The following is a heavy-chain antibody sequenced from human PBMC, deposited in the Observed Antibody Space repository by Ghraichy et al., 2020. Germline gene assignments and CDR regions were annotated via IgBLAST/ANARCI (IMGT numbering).Heavy chain of an antibody. Sequence: GGSLRLSCEGSGFTFSSYWMTWVRQAPGKGLQWVATMSQDGTERFYVDSVKGRFTISRDNARKSLYLQMNSLRDEDTAIYYCARETHAYFDYWGQGTLVTVSS. CDR3: ARETHAYFDY. CDR2: MSQDGTER. CDR1: GFTFSSYW. D-gene: IGHD3-16*01. J-gene: IGHJ4*02. V-gene: IGHV3-7*03.